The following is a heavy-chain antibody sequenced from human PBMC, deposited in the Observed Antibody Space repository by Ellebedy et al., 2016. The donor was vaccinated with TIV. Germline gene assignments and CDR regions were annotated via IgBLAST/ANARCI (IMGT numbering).Heavy chain of an antibody. CDR1: GGSISSSSYY. J-gene: IGHJ3*02. D-gene: IGHD5-18*01. CDR3: ARDTAGFDI. V-gene: IGHV4-39*07. Sequence: MPSETLSLTCIVSGGSISSSSYYWGWIRQPPGKGLEWIGSIYYSGNTYYNPSLKSRVTISVDTSKNQFSLKLSSVTAADTAVYYCARDTAGFDIWGQGTMVTVSS. CDR2: IYYSGNT.